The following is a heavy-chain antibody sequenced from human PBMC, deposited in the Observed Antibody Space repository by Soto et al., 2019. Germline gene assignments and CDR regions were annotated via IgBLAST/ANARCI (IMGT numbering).Heavy chain of an antibody. J-gene: IGHJ6*03. CDR2: IYYSGST. V-gene: IGHV4-59*08. CDR1: GGSISSYY. Sequence: SETLSLTCTVSGGSISSYYWSWIRQPPGKGLEWIGYIYYSGSTNYNPSLKSRVTISVDTSKNQFSLKLSSVTAADTAVYYCARHGLPLPNYYYYMDVWGKGTTVTVSS. CDR3: ARHGLPLPNYYYYMDV. D-gene: IGHD5-12*01.